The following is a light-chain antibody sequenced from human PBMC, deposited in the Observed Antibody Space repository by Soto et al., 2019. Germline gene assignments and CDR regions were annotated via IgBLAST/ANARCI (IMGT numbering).Light chain of an antibody. V-gene: IGKV3-15*01. CDR2: GAS. J-gene: IGKJ2*01. CDR1: QSVSSN. Sequence: EIVMTQSPATLSVSPGERATLSCRASQSVSSNLAWYQQKPGQAPRLLIYGASTRATGIPARFSGSGSGTEFTLTISSLQSEDFALYYCQLYNSWPPYTFGQGTKLEI. CDR3: QLYNSWPPYT.